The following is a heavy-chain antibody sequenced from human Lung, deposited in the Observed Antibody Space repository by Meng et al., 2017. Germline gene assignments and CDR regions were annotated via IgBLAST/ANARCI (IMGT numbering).Heavy chain of an antibody. J-gene: IGHJ4*02. Sequence: QGPLPQLGARLLKPSETLSLTCAVYGGSFSGYYWRWIRQPPGKGLEWIGEIIDSGSTNYNPSLKSRVTISVDTSKNQFSLRVTSVTAADRAVYYCVRRTYSSGWYFDYWGQGTLVTVSS. CDR2: IIDSGST. CDR3: VRRTYSSGWYFDY. CDR1: GGSFSGYY. V-gene: IGHV4-34*02. D-gene: IGHD6-19*01.